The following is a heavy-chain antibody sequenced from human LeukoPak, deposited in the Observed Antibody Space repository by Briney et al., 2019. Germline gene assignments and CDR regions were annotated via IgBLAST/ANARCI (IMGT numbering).Heavy chain of an antibody. Sequence: GGSLRLSCAASGFTFSRYGMHWVRQAPGKGLEWVAVIWSDGTSKYYADSVKGRFTISRDNSQNTLYLQMNSLRAEDTAVYYCARGTTIFAVVSYPDYWGQGTLVTVSS. CDR3: ARGTTIFAVVSYPDY. CDR2: IWSDGTSK. CDR1: GFTFSRYG. V-gene: IGHV3-33*01. J-gene: IGHJ4*02. D-gene: IGHD3-3*01.